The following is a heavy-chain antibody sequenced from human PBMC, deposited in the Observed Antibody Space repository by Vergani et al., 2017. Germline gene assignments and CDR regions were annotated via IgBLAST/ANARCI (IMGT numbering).Heavy chain of an antibody. D-gene: IGHD3-22*01. CDR3: AVIDSSGYYYGGWFDP. CDR2: INTNTGNP. J-gene: IGHJ5*02. CDR1: GYTFTSYA. V-gene: IGHV7-4-1*02. Sequence: QVQLVQSGSELKKPGASVKVSCKASGYTFTSYAMNWVRQAPGQGLEWMGWINTNTGNPTYAQGFTGRFVFSLDTSVSTEYLRISSLKAEDTAVYYCAVIDSSGYYYGGWFDPWGQGTLVTVSS.